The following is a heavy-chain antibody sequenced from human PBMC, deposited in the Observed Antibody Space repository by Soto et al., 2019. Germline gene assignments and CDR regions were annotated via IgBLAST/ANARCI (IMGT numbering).Heavy chain of an antibody. CDR3: ARSGSDGSGSNYKHYFDS. D-gene: IGHD3-10*01. V-gene: IGHV4-34*01. J-gene: IGHJ4*02. CDR2: INHSGST. CDR1: GGSFNGYY. Sequence: PSETLSLTCAVYGGSFNGYYWSWIRQPPGKGLEWIGEINHSGSTNYNPSLKSRVTMSVDTSKNQFSLKLSSVTAADTAVYYCARSGSDGSGSNYKHYFDSWGQGTLVTVSS.